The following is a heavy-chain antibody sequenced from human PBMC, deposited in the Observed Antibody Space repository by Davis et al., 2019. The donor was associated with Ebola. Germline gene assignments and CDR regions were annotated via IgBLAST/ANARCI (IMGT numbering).Heavy chain of an antibody. V-gene: IGHV3-11*03. J-gene: IGHJ4*02. CDR3: ARWHGGSRFDY. D-gene: IGHD2-15*01. CDR2: ISSSSSYT. Sequence: GGSLRPSCAASGFTFSDYYMSWIRQAPGKGLEWVSYISSSSSYTNYADSVKGRFTISRDKSKNPLYLQMNSLRAEDTAVYYCARWHGGSRFDYWGQGTLVTVSS. CDR1: GFTFSDYY.